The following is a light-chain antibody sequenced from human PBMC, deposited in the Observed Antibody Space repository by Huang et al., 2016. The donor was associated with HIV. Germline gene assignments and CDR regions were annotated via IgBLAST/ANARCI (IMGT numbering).Light chain of an antibody. J-gene: IGKJ4*01. CDR2: DAS. CDR1: QSVSSY. V-gene: IGKV3-11*01. Sequence: EIVLTQSPATLSLSPGERATLSCRASQSVSSYVAWYQQKPGQAPRLLIYDASDRATGIPARFSGSGSGTVFTLTISSLEPEDFAVYYCQQRSNWLTFGGGTKVEIK. CDR3: QQRSNWLT.